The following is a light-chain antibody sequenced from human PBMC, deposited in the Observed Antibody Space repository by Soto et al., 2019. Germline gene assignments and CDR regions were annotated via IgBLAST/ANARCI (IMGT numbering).Light chain of an antibody. CDR2: DAS. Sequence: EVVLTQSPATLSVSPGDRATLSCRASQYIGSAVAWYPKRSGQAPRIFIFDASIRVPTTPARFSGSVSGTEFNLTISSLESEDFAVYLCQQYGDRPRTFGQGTKVDIK. CDR3: QQYGDRPRT. J-gene: IGKJ1*01. V-gene: IGKV3-15*01. CDR1: QYIGSA.